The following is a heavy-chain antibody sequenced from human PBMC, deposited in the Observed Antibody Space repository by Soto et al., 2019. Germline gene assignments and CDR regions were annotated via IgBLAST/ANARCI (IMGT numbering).Heavy chain of an antibody. CDR3: ARAISGYVT. Sequence: QVQLVQSGAEMKKPGASVKLSCKTSGINYNTYAIHWVRQAPGQGLEWMGWINAGNGDTRYSQNFQGRVTLTRATSASTVYMALDSLKSEDTGVYYCARAISGYVTWGQGTLVTVSS. J-gene: IGHJ4*02. V-gene: IGHV1-3*01. CDR2: INAGNGDT. D-gene: IGHD5-12*01. CDR1: GINYNTYA.